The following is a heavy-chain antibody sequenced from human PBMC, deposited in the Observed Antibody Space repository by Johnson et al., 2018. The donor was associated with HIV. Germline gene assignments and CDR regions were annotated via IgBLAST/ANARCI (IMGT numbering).Heavy chain of an antibody. CDR3: ASSITMLMVVTGGAFDI. D-gene: IGHD3-22*01. CDR2: IYSGGTT. V-gene: IGHV3-53*01. Sequence: VQLVESGGGLIQPGGSLRLSCAASGFTVSSNYMSWVRQAPGKGLEWVSVIYSGGTTYYADSVKGRFTVSRDNSKNTVYLQRNSLRAEDSAVYYCASSITMLMVVTGGAFDIWGQGTMVTVSS. J-gene: IGHJ3*02. CDR1: GFTVSSNY.